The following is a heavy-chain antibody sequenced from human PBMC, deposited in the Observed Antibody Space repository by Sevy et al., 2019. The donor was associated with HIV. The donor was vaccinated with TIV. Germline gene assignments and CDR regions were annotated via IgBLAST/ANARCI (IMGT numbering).Heavy chain of an antibody. Sequence: ASVKVSCKASGYTFTNYDINWVRQATRQGLEWMGWMSPNSGKTGYAQKFQGRVTMTRNTSISTAYMELSSLGSEDTAVYYCARGPNSGRYRDYYYYYGMDVWGQGTAVTVSS. CDR2: MSPNSGKT. CDR3: ARGPNSGRYRDYYYYYGMDV. D-gene: IGHD1-26*01. CDR1: GYTFTNYD. J-gene: IGHJ6*02. V-gene: IGHV1-8*01.